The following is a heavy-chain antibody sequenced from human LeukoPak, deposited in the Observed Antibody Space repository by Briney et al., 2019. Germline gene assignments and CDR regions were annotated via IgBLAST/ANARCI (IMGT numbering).Heavy chain of an antibody. J-gene: IGHJ4*02. CDR2: VDYTGVT. V-gene: IGHV4-39*07. Sequence: PSETLSLTCTVSGASIAASRSYGAWIRQAPGQGLQWIGSVDYTGVTYYNPALQSRVTISVDTSRNTFSPGLSSVTAADTAVYYCARVRGRDGYDYWGQGALVTVS. D-gene: IGHD2-2*03. CDR3: ARVRGRDGYDY. CDR1: GASIAASRSY.